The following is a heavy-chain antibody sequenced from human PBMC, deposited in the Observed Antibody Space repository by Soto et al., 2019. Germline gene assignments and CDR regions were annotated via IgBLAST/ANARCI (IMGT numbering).Heavy chain of an antibody. J-gene: IGHJ6*02. Sequence: VQLVESGGGVVQPGRSLRLSCAASGFTFSSYGMHWVRQAPGKGLEWVAVIWYDGSNKYYADSVKGRFTISRDNSKNTLYLQMNSLRAEDTAVYYCARDDLLNYYYYGMDVWGQGTTVTVSS. CDR3: ARDDLLNYYYYGMDV. CDR1: GFTFSSYG. V-gene: IGHV3-33*01. CDR2: IWYDGSNK. D-gene: IGHD2-21*01.